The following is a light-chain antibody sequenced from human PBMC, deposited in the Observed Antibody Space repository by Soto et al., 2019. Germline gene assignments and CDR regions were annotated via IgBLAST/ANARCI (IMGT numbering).Light chain of an antibody. J-gene: IGLJ2*01. CDR1: SGDVGGYNY. CDR2: EVN. Sequence: QSALTQFPSASGSPGQSVTISCTGTSGDVGGYNYVSWYQQHPGKAPKLMIYEVNKRPSGVPDRFSGSKSGNTASLTVSGLQAEDEADYYCNSYAGSNFLVFGGGTKLTVL. V-gene: IGLV2-8*01. CDR3: NSYAGSNFLV.